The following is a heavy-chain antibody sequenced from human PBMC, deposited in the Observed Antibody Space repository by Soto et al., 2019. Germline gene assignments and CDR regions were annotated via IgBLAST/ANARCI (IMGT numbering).Heavy chain of an antibody. CDR3: ARSPGYSYGDY. CDR1: GYNFTSYA. V-gene: IGHV1-3*01. CDR2: INAGNGKT. D-gene: IGHD5-18*01. J-gene: IGHJ4*02. Sequence: GASVKVSCKASGYNFTSYAMHWVRQAPGQRLEWMGWINAGNGKTKYSQKFQGRVTSTRDTSASTAYMELSSLRSEDTAVYYCARSPGYSYGDYWGQGTLVTVSS.